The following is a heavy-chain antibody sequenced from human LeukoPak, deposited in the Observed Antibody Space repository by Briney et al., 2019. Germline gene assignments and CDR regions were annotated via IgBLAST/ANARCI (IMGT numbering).Heavy chain of an antibody. D-gene: IGHD1-26*01. Sequence: PSETLSLTCAVSGGSISSSNWWSWIRQPPGKGLEWIGYIYYIGNTFYNPSLKSRVTISVDTSKNQFSLKPSSVTAADTAVYYCARLYQIVGAGGWGQGTLVTFSS. J-gene: IGHJ4*02. CDR2: IYYIGNT. CDR1: GGSISSSNW. CDR3: ARLYQIVGAGG. V-gene: IGHV4-4*02.